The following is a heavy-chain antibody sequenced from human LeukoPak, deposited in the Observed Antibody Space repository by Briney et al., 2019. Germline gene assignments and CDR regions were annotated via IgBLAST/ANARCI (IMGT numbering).Heavy chain of an antibody. D-gene: IGHD3-16*02. CDR1: GGSVSSGSYY. V-gene: IGHV4-61*01. Sequence: SETLSLTCTVSGGSVSSGSYYWSWIRQPPGKGLEWIGEINHSGSTNYNPSLKSRVTISVDTSKNQFSLKLSSVTVADTAVYYCARGNVQGDYVWGSYRPKYYFDYWGQGTLVTVSS. CDR2: INHSGST. J-gene: IGHJ4*02. CDR3: ARGNVQGDYVWGSYRPKYYFDY.